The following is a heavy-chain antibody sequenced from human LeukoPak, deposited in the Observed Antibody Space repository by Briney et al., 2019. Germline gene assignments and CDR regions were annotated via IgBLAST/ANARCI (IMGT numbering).Heavy chain of an antibody. V-gene: IGHV3-7*01. CDR1: GFTFSSYW. J-gene: IGHJ4*02. CDR2: IKKDGSEK. CDR3: ARHLSGVTGYTYGRGIDY. Sequence: PGGSLRLSCAASGFTFSSYWMSWVRQAPGKVLEWVANIKKDGSEKYYVDSVKGRFTISRDNAKTSLYLQMNSLRAEDTAVYYCARHLSGVTGYTYGRGIDYWGQGTLVTVSS. D-gene: IGHD5-18*01.